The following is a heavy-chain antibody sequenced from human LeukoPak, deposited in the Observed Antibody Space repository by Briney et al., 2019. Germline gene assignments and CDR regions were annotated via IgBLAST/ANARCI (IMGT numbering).Heavy chain of an antibody. CDR2: INSDGSST. D-gene: IGHD1-26*01. J-gene: IGHJ4*02. Sequence: GGSLRLSCAASGFTFSSYWMHWVRQAPGKGLVWVSRINSDGSSTSYADSVKGRFTISRDNSKNTLYLQMNSLRAEDTAVYYCAKDPGGSYYYFDYWGQGTLVTVSS. V-gene: IGHV3-74*01. CDR1: GFTFSSYW. CDR3: AKDPGGSYYYFDY.